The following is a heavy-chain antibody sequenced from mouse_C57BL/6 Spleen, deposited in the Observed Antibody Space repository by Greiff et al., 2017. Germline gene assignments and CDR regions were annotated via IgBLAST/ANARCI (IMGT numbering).Heavy chain of an antibody. J-gene: IGHJ3*01. CDR2: IYPGDGDT. Sequence: QVQLQQSGAELVKPGASVKISCTASGFAFSSSWMNWVKQRPGQGLEWIGQIYPGDGDTNYNGQFTGKATLTAYKSSSTAYLQLSSLASEDSAFYFCARVGYGRFAYWGQGTLVTVSA. CDR1: GFAFSSSW. CDR3: ARVGYGRFAY. D-gene: IGHD1-1*01. V-gene: IGHV1-80*01.